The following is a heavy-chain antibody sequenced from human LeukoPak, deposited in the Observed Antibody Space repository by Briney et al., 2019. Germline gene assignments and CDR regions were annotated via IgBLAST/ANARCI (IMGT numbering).Heavy chain of an antibody. V-gene: IGHV1-3*04. J-gene: IGHJ1*01. CDR2: INTGDGNT. Sequence: ASVKVSCKTSGYIFTIYGMHWVRQAPGQRLEWMAWINTGDGNTKYSQKFQGRVIITRDTFASTAYMEMSSLRSEDTAVYYCARVPLYDSSGYYYPHWGQGTLVTVSS. CDR3: ARVPLYDSSGYYYPH. D-gene: IGHD3-22*01. CDR1: GYIFTIYG.